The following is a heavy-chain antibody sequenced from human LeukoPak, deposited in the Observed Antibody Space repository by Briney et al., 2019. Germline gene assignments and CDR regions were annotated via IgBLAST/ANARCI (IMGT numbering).Heavy chain of an antibody. J-gene: IGHJ3*02. CDR1: GGSISSYY. CDR3: ARVGNYYGSGSQPGIDAFDI. Sequence: SVTLSLTCTVSGGSISSYYWSWIRQPPGKGLEWIGYIYYSGSTNYNPSLKSRVTISVDTSKNQFSLKLSSVTAADTAVYYCARVGNYYGSGSQPGIDAFDIWGQGTMVTVSS. V-gene: IGHV4-59*01. CDR2: IYYSGST. D-gene: IGHD3-10*01.